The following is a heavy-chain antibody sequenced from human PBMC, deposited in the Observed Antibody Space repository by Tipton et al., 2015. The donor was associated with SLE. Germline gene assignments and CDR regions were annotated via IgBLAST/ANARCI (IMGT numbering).Heavy chain of an antibody. Sequence: RSLRLSCAASGFTFNTHAMHWVRQAPGKGLEWVAVISFQGSDKVYAESVKGRFAISRDNSKNTLFLQMGRLRVEDTAVYYCVRESNPGISPADIYHFASWGQGTLVIVSS. CDR2: ISFQGSDK. CDR3: VRESNPGISPADIYHFAS. J-gene: IGHJ4*02. V-gene: IGHV3-30*09. CDR1: GFTFNTHA. D-gene: IGHD6-13*01.